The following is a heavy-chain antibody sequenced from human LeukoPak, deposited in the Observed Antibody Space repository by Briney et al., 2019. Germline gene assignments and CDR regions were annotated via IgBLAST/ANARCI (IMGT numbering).Heavy chain of an antibody. Sequence: PGGSLRLSCAASGFTFSSYAMSWVRQAPGKGLEWVSAISGSGGSTYYADSVKGRFTISRDISKNTLYLQMNSLRAEDTAVYYCAKDLGNIVVVVAATSYWGQGTLVTVSS. CDR3: AKDLGNIVVVVAATSY. CDR2: ISGSGGST. V-gene: IGHV3-23*01. J-gene: IGHJ4*02. D-gene: IGHD2-15*01. CDR1: GFTFSSYA.